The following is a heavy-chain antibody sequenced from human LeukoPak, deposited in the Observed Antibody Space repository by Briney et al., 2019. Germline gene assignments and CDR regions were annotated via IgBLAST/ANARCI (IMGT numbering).Heavy chain of an antibody. CDR3: ARGSAYADFDY. CDR1: GFTFSNYA. V-gene: IGHV3-30-3*01. D-gene: IGHD2-21*01. CDR2: ISYDGSNK. J-gene: IGHJ4*02. Sequence: GGSLRLSCAASGFTFSNYAMHWVRQAPGKGLEWVAVISYDGSNKYYADSVKGRFTISRDNSKNTLYLQMNSLRAEDTAVYYCARGSAYADFDYWGQGTLVTVSS.